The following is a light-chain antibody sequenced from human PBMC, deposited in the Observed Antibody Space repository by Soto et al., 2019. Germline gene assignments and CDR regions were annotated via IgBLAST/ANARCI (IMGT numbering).Light chain of an antibody. CDR2: SNA. J-gene: IGLJ1*01. V-gene: IGLV1-40*01. CDR1: SSDIGAGHD. CDR3: QSYDSSLTRYV. Sequence: VLTQPPSVSEAPGQRVTISCTGTSSDIGAGHDVHWYQQLPGAAPKLLIYSNAIRPSGVPDRFSGSKSGTSASLAITGLRAEDEADYYCQSYDSSLTRYVFGSGTKVTVL.